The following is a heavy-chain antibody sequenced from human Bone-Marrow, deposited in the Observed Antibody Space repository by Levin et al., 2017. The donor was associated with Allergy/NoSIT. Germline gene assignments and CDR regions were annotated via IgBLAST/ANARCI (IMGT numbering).Heavy chain of an antibody. CDR2: TKHDGSEK. Sequence: PGGSLRLSCVGSGFTFSHYWMTWVRQAPGKGLEWVAKTKHDGSEKEYVDFVKGRFTISRDNAKNSLYLQMNSLRVEDTAVYYCARGNDGFDIWGQGTMVTVSS. J-gene: IGHJ3*02. V-gene: IGHV3-7*04. CDR3: ARGNDGFDI. CDR1: GFTFSHYW.